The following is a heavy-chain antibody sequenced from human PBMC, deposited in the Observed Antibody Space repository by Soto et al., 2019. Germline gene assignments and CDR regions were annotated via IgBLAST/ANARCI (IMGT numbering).Heavy chain of an antibody. Sequence: ASVKVSCKASGYTFTSYGISWVRRAPGQGLEWMGWISAYNGNTNCAQKLQGRVTMTTDTSTSTAYMELRSLRSDDTAVYYCARITFDGYFDYWGQGTLVTVSS. V-gene: IGHV1-18*01. CDR3: ARITFDGYFDY. CDR1: GYTFTSYG. D-gene: IGHD3-10*01. J-gene: IGHJ4*02. CDR2: ISAYNGNT.